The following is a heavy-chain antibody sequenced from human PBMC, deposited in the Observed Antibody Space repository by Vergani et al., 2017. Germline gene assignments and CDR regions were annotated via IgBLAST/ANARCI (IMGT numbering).Heavy chain of an antibody. CDR3: ARIVDYYGSGSYYYNWFDP. CDR2: ISAYNGNT. D-gene: IGHD3-10*01. CDR1: GYTFTSYG. V-gene: IGHV1-18*04. J-gene: IGHJ5*02. Sequence: QVQQVQSGAEVKKPGASVKVSCKASGYTFTSYGISWVRQAPGQGLEWMGWISAYNGNTNYAQKLQGRVTMTTDTSTSTAYMELRSLRSDDTAVYYCARIVDYYGSGSYYYNWFDPWGQGTLVTVSS.